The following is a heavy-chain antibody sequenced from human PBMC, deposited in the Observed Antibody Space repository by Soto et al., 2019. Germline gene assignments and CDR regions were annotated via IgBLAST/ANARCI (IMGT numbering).Heavy chain of an antibody. J-gene: IGHJ4*02. D-gene: IGHD3-10*01. CDR3: AKAGGGFGDFVHH. CDR1: GSTFSSYG. V-gene: IGHV3-30*18. Sequence: GGSLRLSSPASGSTFSSYGMHWVRQAPGKGLEWVTGILYDGSDKYYADSVKGRFTISRENSKNTLYLQMNSLRTEDSAVYYCAKAGGGFGDFVHHWGQGTPVTVSS. CDR2: ILYDGSDK.